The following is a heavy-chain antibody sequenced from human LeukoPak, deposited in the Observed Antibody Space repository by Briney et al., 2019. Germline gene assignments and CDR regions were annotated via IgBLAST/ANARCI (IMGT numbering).Heavy chain of an antibody. V-gene: IGHV4-30-2*01. D-gene: IGHD5-24*01. CDR3: ASLRGLAWFDP. CDR2: IYHSGST. CDR1: GGSISSGGYY. Sequence: NPSQTLSLTCTVSGGSISSGGYYWSWIRQPPGKGLEWIGEIYHSGSTNYNPSLKSRVTISVDKSKNQFSLKLSSVTAADTAVYYCASLRGLAWFDPWGQGTLVTVSS. J-gene: IGHJ5*02.